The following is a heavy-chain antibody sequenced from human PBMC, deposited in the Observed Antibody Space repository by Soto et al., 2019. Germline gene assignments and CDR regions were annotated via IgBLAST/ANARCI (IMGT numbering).Heavy chain of an antibody. CDR2: IDPSDSYT. J-gene: IGHJ4*02. CDR3: ARPEMRYVDWLFPNSDWYYFDY. CDR1: GYSFTSYW. Sequence: PGESLKISCKGSGYSFTSYWISWVRQMPGKGLEWMGRIDPSDSYTNYSPSFQGRVTISADKSISTAYLQWSSLKASDTAMYYCARPEMRYVDWLFPNSDWYYFDYWRQGTLVTV. V-gene: IGHV5-10-1*01. D-gene: IGHD3-9*01.